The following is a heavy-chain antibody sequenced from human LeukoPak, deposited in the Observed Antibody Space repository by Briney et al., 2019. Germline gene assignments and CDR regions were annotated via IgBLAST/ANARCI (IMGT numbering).Heavy chain of an antibody. D-gene: IGHD6-13*01. CDR2: ISYDGSDQ. J-gene: IGHJ4*02. Sequence: GGSLRLSCAASRFTFRNYGMHWVRQAPGKGLEWLTLISYDGSDQFYADSVKGRFTTSRDNAKNSLYLQVNSLSVEDTAVYYCARGGIAAGGDFDFWGQGTLVTVSS. CDR1: RFTFRNYG. CDR3: ARGGIAAGGDFDF. V-gene: IGHV3-30*03.